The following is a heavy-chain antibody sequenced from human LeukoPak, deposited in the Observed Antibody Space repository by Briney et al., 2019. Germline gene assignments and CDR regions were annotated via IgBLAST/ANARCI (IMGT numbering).Heavy chain of an antibody. D-gene: IGHD6-19*01. CDR2: ISYDGSNK. J-gene: IGHJ3*02. CDR3: ARGGFRYSSGPRDSIIDAFDI. V-gene: IGHV3-30*01. CDR1: GFTFSSYA. Sequence: GGSLRLSCAASGFTFSSYAMHWVCQAPGKGLEWVAVISYDGSNKYYADSVEGRFTISRDNSKNTLYLQMNSLRAEDTAVYYCARGGFRYSSGPRDSIIDAFDIWGQGTMVTVSS.